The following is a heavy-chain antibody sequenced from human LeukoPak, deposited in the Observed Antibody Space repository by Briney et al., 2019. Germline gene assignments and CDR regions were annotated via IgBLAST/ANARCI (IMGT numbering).Heavy chain of an antibody. J-gene: IGHJ3*02. V-gene: IGHV1-46*01. CDR2: INPSGGST. D-gene: IGHD3-22*01. CDR1: GYTFTSYY. CDR3: AREGDSSADAFDI. Sequence: ASVKVSCKASGYTFTSYYMHWVRQAPGQGLEWMGIINPSGGSTNYAQKFQGRVTMTRDTSTSTVYMELSSLKSEDTAVYHCAREGDSSADAFDIWGLGTMVTVSS.